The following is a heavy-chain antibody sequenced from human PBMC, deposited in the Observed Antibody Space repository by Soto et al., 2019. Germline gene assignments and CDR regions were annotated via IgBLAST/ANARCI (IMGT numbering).Heavy chain of an antibody. CDR2: INHRGSP. D-gene: IGHD4-17*01. CDR1: GDSVSNGDYS. CDR3: ARGRSYAPLPGFAI. V-gene: IGHV4-34*01. Sequence: SETLSLTCSVSGDSVSNGDYSWSWIRQPPGQGLEWIGEINHRGSPNYNPSLKSRVTISMDTSKNQFSLDLTSVTAADTAMYYCARGRSYAPLPGFAIWGQGTLVTVSS. J-gene: IGHJ3*02.